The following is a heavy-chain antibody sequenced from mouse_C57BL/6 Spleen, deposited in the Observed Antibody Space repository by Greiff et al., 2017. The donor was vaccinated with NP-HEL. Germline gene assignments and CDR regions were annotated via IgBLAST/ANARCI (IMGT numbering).Heavy chain of an antibody. CDR2: IYPSDSET. Sequence: QVQLQQPGAELVRPGSSVKLSCKASGYTFTSYWMAWVKQRPGQGLEWIGNIYPSDSETHYNQKFKDKATLTVDKSSSTAYMQLSSLTSEDSAVYYCACFPAQATWFAYWGQGTLVTVSA. J-gene: IGHJ3*01. CDR1: GYTFTSYW. V-gene: IGHV1-61*01. CDR3: ACFPAQATWFAY. D-gene: IGHD3-2*02.